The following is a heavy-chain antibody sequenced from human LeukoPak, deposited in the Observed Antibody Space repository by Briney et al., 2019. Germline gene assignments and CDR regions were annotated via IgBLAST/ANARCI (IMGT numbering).Heavy chain of an antibody. D-gene: IGHD1-26*01. V-gene: IGHV1-2*02. CDR3: ARDFRIVGAISGY. Sequence: ASVKVSCKASGYTFTGYYMHWVRQAPGQGLEWMGWINPNSGGTNYAQKFQGRVTMTRDTSISTAYMELSRLRSDGTAVYYCARDFRIVGAISGYWGQGTLVTVSS. CDR2: INPNSGGT. CDR1: GYTFTGYY. J-gene: IGHJ4*02.